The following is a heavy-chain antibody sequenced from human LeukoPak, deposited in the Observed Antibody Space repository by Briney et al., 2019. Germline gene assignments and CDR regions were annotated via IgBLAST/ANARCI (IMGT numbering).Heavy chain of an antibody. CDR2: IYTSGST. Sequence: SETLSLTCTASGASISSYYWSWIRRPPGKGLEWIVYIYTSGSTNYNPSLKSRVTISVDTTKNQFSLKLSSVTAADTAVYYCARHNNCYYYIDVWGKGTTVTVSS. J-gene: IGHJ6*03. V-gene: IGHV4-4*09. CDR1: GASISSYY. D-gene: IGHD1-1*01. CDR3: ARHNNCYYYIDV.